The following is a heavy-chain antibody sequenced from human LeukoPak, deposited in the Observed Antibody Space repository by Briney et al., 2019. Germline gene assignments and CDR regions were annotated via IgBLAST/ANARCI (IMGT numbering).Heavy chain of an antibody. V-gene: IGHV3-33*06. Sequence: GGSLRLSCAASGFTFSSYGMHWVRQAPGKGLEWVAVIWYDGNNKYYADSVKGRFTISRDNSKNTLYLQMNSLRAEDTAVYYCAKDPDDSSGYDFDYWGQGTLVTVSS. CDR3: AKDPDDSSGYDFDY. J-gene: IGHJ4*02. D-gene: IGHD3-22*01. CDR2: IWYDGNNK. CDR1: GFTFSSYG.